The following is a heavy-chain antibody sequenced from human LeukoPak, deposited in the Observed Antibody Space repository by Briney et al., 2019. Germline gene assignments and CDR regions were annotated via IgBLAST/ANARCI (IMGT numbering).Heavy chain of an antibody. D-gene: IGHD3-22*01. V-gene: IGHV4-59*08. J-gene: IGHJ4*02. Sequence: PSETLSLTCNVSGGSITSYYWNWIRQTPGKGLEWIGYIYYTGSTNSNPSLKSRLTISLDTSKNQFSLKLTSVTGADTAIYYCASSYFYDGNRYFDYWGQGALVTVSS. CDR3: ASSYFYDGNRYFDY. CDR1: GGSITSYY. CDR2: IYYTGST.